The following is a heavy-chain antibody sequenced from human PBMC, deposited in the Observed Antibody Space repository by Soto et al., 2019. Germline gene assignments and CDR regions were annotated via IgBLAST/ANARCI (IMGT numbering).Heavy chain of an antibody. J-gene: IGHJ4*02. CDR2: IRAKAHGGTI. CDR1: GFNFGDYA. V-gene: IGHV3-49*04. D-gene: IGHD6-13*01. Sequence: GGSLRLSCTASGFNFGDYATHWVRQAPGKGLEWVGLIRAKAHGGTIDYAASVRGRFTISRDDSKSIAYLQMNSLKTEDTALHYCTRAYSSSPLDYWGQGTRVTV. CDR3: TRAYSSSPLDY.